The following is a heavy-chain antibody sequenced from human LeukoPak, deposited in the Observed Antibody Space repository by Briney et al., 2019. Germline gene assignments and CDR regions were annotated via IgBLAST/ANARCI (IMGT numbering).Heavy chain of an antibody. CDR3: EKGNYYDSSGHIDY. J-gene: IGHJ4*02. D-gene: IGHD3-22*01. CDR1: GFTFDDYA. CDR2: ISWNSGSI. Sequence: GGPLRLSCAASGFTFDDYAMHWVRQAPGKGLEWVSGISWNSGSIGYADSVKGRFNLYRDNAKNSLYLQMKSLRAEDMALYYCEKGNYYDSSGHIDYWGQGTLVTASS. V-gene: IGHV3-9*03.